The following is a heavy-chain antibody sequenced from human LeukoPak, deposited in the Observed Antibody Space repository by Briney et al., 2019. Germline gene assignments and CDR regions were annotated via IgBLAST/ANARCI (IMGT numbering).Heavy chain of an antibody. CDR1: GGSISSYY. CDR3: AARSGYSFDY. J-gene: IGHJ4*02. D-gene: IGHD3-3*01. V-gene: IGHV4-59*04. Sequence: SETLSLTCTVSGGSISSYYWSWIRQPPGKGLEWIGEINHSGSTYYNPSLKSRVTISVDTSKNQFSLKLSSVTAADTAVYYCAARSGYSFDYWGQGTLVTVSS. CDR2: INHSGST.